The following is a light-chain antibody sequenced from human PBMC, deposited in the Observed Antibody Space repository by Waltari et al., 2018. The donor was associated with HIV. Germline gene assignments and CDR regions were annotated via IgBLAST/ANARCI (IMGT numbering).Light chain of an antibody. Sequence: SYELTQPPSMSVSPGQTAIIACSGDKLGDKNVCWYQQRPGQSPVMVMYQDTERPSGVPERFSGSISGDTASLTISGTQPLDEADYYCQVWDNNNAVFGGGTKLTVL. J-gene: IGLJ2*01. V-gene: IGLV3-1*01. CDR3: QVWDNNNAV. CDR2: QDT. CDR1: KLGDKN.